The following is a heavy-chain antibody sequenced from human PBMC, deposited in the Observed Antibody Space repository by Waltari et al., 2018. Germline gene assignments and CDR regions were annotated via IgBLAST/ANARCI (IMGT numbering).Heavy chain of an antibody. CDR3: ARDRGRGLYLDT. D-gene: IGHD2-15*01. J-gene: IGHJ5*02. CDR2: VRGDGRT. CDR1: GDSISTPYC. Sequence: QLHLQESGPGLGMPSGTLSLTCSVSGDSISTPYCWSWVRQSPQKGLEWIGQVRGDGRTNYSPSFAHRVTVSSETSNNLFSLRMTSATAADTAVYYCARDRGRGLYLDTWGPGIQVTVSP. V-gene: IGHV4-4*02.